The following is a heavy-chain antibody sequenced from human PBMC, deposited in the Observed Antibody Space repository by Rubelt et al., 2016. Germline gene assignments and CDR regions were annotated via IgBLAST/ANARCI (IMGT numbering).Heavy chain of an antibody. J-gene: IGHJ4*02. Sequence: SGFTFSNAWMSWVRQAPGKGLEWVGRIKSKTDGGTTDYAAPVKGRFTISRDDSENTLYLRMNGLKTEDTAIYYCTTACYDFWSGTDYFDYWGQGALVTVSS. CDR1: GFTFSNAW. CDR3: TTACYDFWSGTDYFDY. CDR2: IKSKTDGGTT. D-gene: IGHD3-3*01. V-gene: IGHV3-15*01.